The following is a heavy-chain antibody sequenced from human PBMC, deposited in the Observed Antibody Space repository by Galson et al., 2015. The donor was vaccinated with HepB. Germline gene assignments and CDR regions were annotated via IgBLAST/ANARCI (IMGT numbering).Heavy chain of an antibody. J-gene: IGHJ4*02. CDR2: IHNTGNT. D-gene: IGHD3-10*01. CDR3: VSLTIA. V-gene: IGHV3-53*01. CDR1: GFTVSSNY. Sequence: SLRLSCAASGFTVSSNYMTWVRQAPGKGLEWVSVIHNTGNTYYADSVKGRFTISRDNSKNTLYLQMNSLRVEDTAVYYCVSLTIAWGQGTLVTVSS.